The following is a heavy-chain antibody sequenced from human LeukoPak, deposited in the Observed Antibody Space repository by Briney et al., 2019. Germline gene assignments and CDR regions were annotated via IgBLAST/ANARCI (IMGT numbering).Heavy chain of an antibody. J-gene: IGHJ4*02. D-gene: IGHD3-22*01. V-gene: IGHV3-23*01. Sequence: PVGSLRLSSAASAFTFSNYAMSWVRQAPRKGLEWVSGLSGSGDITHYADSVKGRFTISRDNSKNTLYVQMSSLRAEDTAVYYCAKAGYDSSGYYFFDYWGQGTLVTVSS. CDR1: AFTFSNYA. CDR3: AKAGYDSSGYYFFDY. CDR2: LSGSGDIT.